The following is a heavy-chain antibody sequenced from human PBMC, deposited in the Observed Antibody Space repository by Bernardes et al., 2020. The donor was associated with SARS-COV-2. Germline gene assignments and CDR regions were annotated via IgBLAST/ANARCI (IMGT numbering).Heavy chain of an antibody. V-gene: IGHV4-4*02. CDR3: ARDMRGISNWFDP. J-gene: IGHJ5*02. D-gene: IGHD3-10*01. Sequence: SETLSLTCAVSGGSISSSNWWRWVRQPPGKGLEWIGEIYHSGSTNYNPSLKSRVTISVDKSKNQFSLKLSSVTAADTAVYYCARDMRGISNWFDPWGQGTLVTVSS. CDR1: GGSISSSNW. CDR2: IYHSGST.